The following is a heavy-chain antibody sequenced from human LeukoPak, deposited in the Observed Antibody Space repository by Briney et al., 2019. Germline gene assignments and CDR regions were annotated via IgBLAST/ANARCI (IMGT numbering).Heavy chain of an antibody. V-gene: IGHV4-34*01. Sequence: PSETLSLTCAVYGGSFSGYYWSWIRQPPGKGLEWIGEINHSGSTNYNPSLKSRVTISVDTSKNQFSLKLSSVTAADTAVYYCARDLFLRWELPYFDYWGQGTLVTVSS. CDR3: ARDLFLRWELPYFDY. CDR1: GGSFSGYY. D-gene: IGHD1-26*01. J-gene: IGHJ4*02. CDR2: INHSGST.